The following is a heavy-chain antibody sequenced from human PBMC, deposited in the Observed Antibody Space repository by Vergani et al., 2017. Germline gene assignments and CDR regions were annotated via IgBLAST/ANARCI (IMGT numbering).Heavy chain of an antibody. CDR1: GGSISSYY. J-gene: IGHJ4*02. D-gene: IGHD2-15*01. V-gene: IGHV4-59*01. CDR2: IYYSGST. Sequence: QVQLQESGPGLVKPSETLSLTCTVSGGSISSYYWSWIRQPPGKGLEWIGYIYYSGSTNYNPSLKSRVTISVDTSKNQFSLKLSSVTAADTAVYYCVRGGGPRLFDYWGQGTLVTVSS. CDR3: VRGGGPRLFDY.